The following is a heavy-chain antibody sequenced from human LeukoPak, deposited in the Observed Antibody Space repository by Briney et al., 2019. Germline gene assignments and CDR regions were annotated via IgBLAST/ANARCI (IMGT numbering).Heavy chain of an antibody. CDR3: ARDGGYCSSTSCYWVFDY. CDR1: GYTFTTYA. D-gene: IGHD2-2*01. Sequence: SVKVSCKASGYTFTTYAISWVRQAPGQGLEWMGGIIPIFGTANYAQKFQGRVTITADESTSTAYMELSSLRSEDTAVYYCARDGGYCSSTSCYWVFDYWGQGTLVTVSS. V-gene: IGHV1-69*13. CDR2: IIPIFGTA. J-gene: IGHJ4*02.